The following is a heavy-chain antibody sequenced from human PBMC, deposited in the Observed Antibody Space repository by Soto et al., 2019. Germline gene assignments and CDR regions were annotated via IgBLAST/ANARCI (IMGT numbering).Heavy chain of an antibody. Sequence: ASVKVSCKASGYTFSSYGISWVRQAPGQGLEWMGWISAYNGNTNYAQKLQGRVTMTRDTSTSTAYMELRSLRSDDTAVYYCARDNLWFWANTGWFDPWGQGTLVTVSS. D-gene: IGHD3-10*01. J-gene: IGHJ5*02. CDR3: ARDNLWFWANTGWFDP. CDR2: ISAYNGNT. CDR1: GYTFSSYG. V-gene: IGHV1-18*01.